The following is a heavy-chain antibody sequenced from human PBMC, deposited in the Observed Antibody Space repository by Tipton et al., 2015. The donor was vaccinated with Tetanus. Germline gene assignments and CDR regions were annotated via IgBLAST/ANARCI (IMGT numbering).Heavy chain of an antibody. Sequence: TLSLTCTVSGGSISSYYWSWIRQPPGKGLEWIGYIYYSGSTNYNPSLKSRVTISVDTSKNQFSLKLSSVTAADTAVYYCASVGFGYSGYHFYGYWGQGTLVTVSS. V-gene: IGHV4-59*01. CDR3: ASVGFGYSGYHFYGY. D-gene: IGHD5-12*01. CDR2: IYYSGST. J-gene: IGHJ4*02. CDR1: GGSISSYY.